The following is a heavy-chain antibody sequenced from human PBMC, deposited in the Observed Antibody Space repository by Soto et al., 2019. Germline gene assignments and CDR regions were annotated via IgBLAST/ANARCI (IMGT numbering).Heavy chain of an antibody. D-gene: IGHD2-21*02. CDR1: GYTFTSYG. J-gene: IGHJ6*02. CDR3: AREGDVPYYYYGMDV. CDR2: ISGYNGKT. V-gene: IGHV1-18*01. Sequence: QVQLVQSGGEVRKPGASVTVSCKASGYTFTSYGISWVRQAPGQGLEWMGWISGYNGKTNNAQKVQDRVTMTTDTSPSTVYLELRSLRFDDTAVYYCAREGDVPYYYYGMDVWGQGTTVTVSS.